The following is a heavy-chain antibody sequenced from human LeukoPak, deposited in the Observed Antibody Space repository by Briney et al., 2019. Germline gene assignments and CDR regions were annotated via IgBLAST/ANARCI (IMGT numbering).Heavy chain of an antibody. CDR1: GGSMSSGDYY. CDR3: ARDVHDYMDV. CDR2: IYYSGST. J-gene: IGHJ6*03. Sequence: SHTLSLTCTVSGGSMSSGDYYWSWIRPPPGKGLEWIGYIYYSGSTYYNPSVKSRVTISVDTSKNQFSLKLSSVTAADTAVYYCARDVHDYMDVWGKGTTVTVSS. V-gene: IGHV4-30-4*08.